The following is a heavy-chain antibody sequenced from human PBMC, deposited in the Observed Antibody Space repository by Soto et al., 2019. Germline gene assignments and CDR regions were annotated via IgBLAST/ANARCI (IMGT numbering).Heavy chain of an antibody. CDR3: AIGRDPYNYNY. J-gene: IGHJ4*02. Sequence: LGLSCAASGFPFSSFVIHWVRQAPGKGLEWVAVISNDGNNQNYADSVKGRLTISRDNSLSTLYLQMSSLRPDDTAVYYCAIGRDPYNYNYWGRGTLVTVSS. CDR1: GFPFSSFV. D-gene: IGHD5-12*01. V-gene: IGHV3-30-3*01. CDR2: ISNDGNNQ.